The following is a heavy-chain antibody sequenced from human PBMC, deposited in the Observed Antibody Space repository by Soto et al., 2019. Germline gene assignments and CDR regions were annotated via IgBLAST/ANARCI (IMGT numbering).Heavy chain of an antibody. Sequence: SRVTISVDTSKNQFSLKLSSVTAADTAVYYCARGGGAAAGPRTNDYWGQVTLVTVSS. V-gene: IGHV4-34*01. D-gene: IGHD6-13*01. CDR3: ARGGGAAAGPRTNDY. J-gene: IGHJ4*02.